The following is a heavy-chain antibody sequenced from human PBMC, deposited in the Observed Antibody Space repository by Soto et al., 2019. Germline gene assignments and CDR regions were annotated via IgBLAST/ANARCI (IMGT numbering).Heavy chain of an antibody. CDR3: ARDVASGYLIDY. J-gene: IGHJ4*02. Sequence: GGSLRLSCAASGFTFSSYSMNWVRQAPGKGLEWVSSISSSSSYIYYADSVKGRFTISRDNAKNSLYLQMNSLRAEDTAVYYCARDVASGYLIDYWGQGTLVTVSS. CDR1: GFTFSSYS. CDR2: ISSSSSYI. D-gene: IGHD3-3*01. V-gene: IGHV3-21*01.